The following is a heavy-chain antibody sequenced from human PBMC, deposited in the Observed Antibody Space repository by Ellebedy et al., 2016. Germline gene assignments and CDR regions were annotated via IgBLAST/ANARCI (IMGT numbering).Heavy chain of an antibody. J-gene: IGHJ3*02. CDR1: GFTFSSYS. Sequence: GESLKISCAASGFTFSSYSMNWVRQAPGKGLEWVSYISSSSSTIYYADSVKGRFTISRDNAKNSLYLQMNSLRAEDTAVYYCAREGPYYDILTGYPNAFDIWGQGTMVTVSS. D-gene: IGHD3-9*01. CDR2: ISSSSSTI. V-gene: IGHV3-48*04. CDR3: AREGPYYDILTGYPNAFDI.